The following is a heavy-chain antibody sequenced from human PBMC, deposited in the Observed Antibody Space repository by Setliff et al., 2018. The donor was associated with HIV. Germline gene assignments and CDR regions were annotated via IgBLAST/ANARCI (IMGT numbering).Heavy chain of an antibody. CDR3: TRFLRKRGYNYGLDY. Sequence: GGSLRLSCTASGFTFGAYGMSWVRQAPGKGLEWVGFIRSKAYGATAEYAASVKGRLTISRDDSKSIAYLHMNNLKTEDTAVYYCTRFLRKRGYNYGLDYWGQGTLVTVSS. CDR2: IRSKAYGATA. CDR1: GFTFGAYG. D-gene: IGHD5-18*01. V-gene: IGHV3-49*04. J-gene: IGHJ4*02.